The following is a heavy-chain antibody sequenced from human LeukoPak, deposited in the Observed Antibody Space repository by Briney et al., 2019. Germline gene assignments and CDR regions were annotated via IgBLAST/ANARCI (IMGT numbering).Heavy chain of an antibody. CDR2: IYYSGTT. V-gene: IGHV4-30-4*07. D-gene: IGHD3-22*01. CDR1: GGSISSGGYS. CDR3: VRGPYSYDSSGAFDI. Sequence: NPSETLSLTCAVSGGSISSGGYSWTWIRQPPGKGLECIGHIYYSGTTYYNPSLKSRVTISVDTSKNQFSLKLSSVTAADTAVYFCVRGPYSYDSSGAFDIWGQGTMVTVSS. J-gene: IGHJ3*02.